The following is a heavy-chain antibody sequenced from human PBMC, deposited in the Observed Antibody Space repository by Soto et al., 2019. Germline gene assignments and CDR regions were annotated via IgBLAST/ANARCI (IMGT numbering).Heavy chain of an antibody. Sequence: QVQLVESGGGVVQPGRSLRLSCAVSGFTVSTYGMHWVRQAPGKGLKWVAVISRDGGTKYYADSVKGRFTISKDNSRNTLFLEMNSLRGDDMAVYYCTAEVASGYWGQGTLVTVSS. V-gene: IGHV3-30*03. CDR2: ISRDGGTK. D-gene: IGHD2-21*02. J-gene: IGHJ4*02. CDR1: GFTVSTYG. CDR3: TAEVASGY.